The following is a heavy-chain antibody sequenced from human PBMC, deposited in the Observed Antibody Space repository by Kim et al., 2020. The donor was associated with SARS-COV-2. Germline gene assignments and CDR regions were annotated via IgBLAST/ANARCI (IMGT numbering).Heavy chain of an antibody. J-gene: IGHJ6*02. V-gene: IGHV3-30*04. CDR2: ISYDGSNK. CDR1: GFTFSSYA. Sequence: GGSLRLSCAASGFTFSSYAMHWVRQAPGKGLEWVAVISYDGSNKYYADSVKGRFTISRDNSKNTLYLQMNSLRAEDTAVYYCARDGEIDPRYYGMDVWGQGTTVPVS. CDR3: ARDGEIDPRYYGMDV.